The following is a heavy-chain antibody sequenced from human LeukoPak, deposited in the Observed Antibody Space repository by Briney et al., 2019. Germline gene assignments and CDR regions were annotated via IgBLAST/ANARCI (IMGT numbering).Heavy chain of an antibody. Sequence: SETLSLTCTVSGGSISRYYWSWIRQPPGKGLEWIGYIYYSGSTNYNPSLKSRVTISVDTSKNQFSLKLSSVTAADTAVYYCANRGRWYDAFEIWGQGTMVTVSS. CDR1: GGSISRYY. CDR3: ANRGRWYDAFEI. D-gene: IGHD6-13*01. J-gene: IGHJ3*02. V-gene: IGHV4-59*01. CDR2: IYYSGST.